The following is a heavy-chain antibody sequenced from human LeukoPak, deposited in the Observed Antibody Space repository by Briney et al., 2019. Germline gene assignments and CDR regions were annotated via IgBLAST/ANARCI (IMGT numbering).Heavy chain of an antibody. J-gene: IGHJ4*02. Sequence: GGSLRLSCAASGFTFSRYSLNWVRQAPGKGLEWVSCITGTSDYIFYADSVKGRFTISRDNTMNSLYLQMSSLRAEDTAVYYCATDRGWRTSGYYLYYFEYWGQGTLVTFSS. V-gene: IGHV3-21*01. CDR2: ITGTSDYI. D-gene: IGHD3-3*01. CDR1: GFTFSRYS. CDR3: ATDRGWRTSGYYLYYFEY.